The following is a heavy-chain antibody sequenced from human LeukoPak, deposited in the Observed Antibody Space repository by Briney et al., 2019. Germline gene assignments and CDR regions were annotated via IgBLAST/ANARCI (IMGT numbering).Heavy chain of an antibody. D-gene: IGHD5-18*01. CDR3: ARGYSYGPRLDY. V-gene: IGHV4-34*01. CDR1: GFTFSSYA. CDR2: INHSGST. J-gene: IGHJ4*02. Sequence: GSLRLSCAASGFTFSSYAMSWVRQPPGKGLEWIGEINHSGSTNYNPSLKSRVTISVDTSKNQFSLKLSSVTAADTAVYYCARGYSYGPRLDYWGQGTLVTVSS.